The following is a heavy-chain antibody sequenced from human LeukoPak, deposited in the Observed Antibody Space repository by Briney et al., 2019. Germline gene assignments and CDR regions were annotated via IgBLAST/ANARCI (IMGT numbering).Heavy chain of an antibody. V-gene: IGHV3-21*01. CDR2: ISSSSSYI. D-gene: IGHD2-15*01. J-gene: IGHJ4*02. CDR1: GFTFSSYS. CDR3: ARGIGYCSGGSCYGDY. Sequence: GGSLRLSCAASGFTFSSYSMNWVRQAPGKGLEWVSSISSSSSYIYYADSVKGRFTISRDNAKNSLYLQMNSLRAEDTAVYYCARGIGYCSGGSCYGDYWGQGTLVTVSS.